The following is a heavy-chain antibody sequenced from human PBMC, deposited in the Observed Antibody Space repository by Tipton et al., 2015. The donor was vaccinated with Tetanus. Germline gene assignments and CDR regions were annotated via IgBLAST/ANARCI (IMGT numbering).Heavy chain of an antibody. D-gene: IGHD1-14*01. J-gene: IGHJ6*04. CDR1: GFTFKSYT. Sequence: GSLRLSCAASGFTFKSYTMIWVRQAPGNGLEWVAAISGSRLTPYYADSVKGRFTISRDNSKNTLSLQLNSLRADDTAIYYCAKEALGVLNLWGKGTTVIVSS. CDR2: ISGSRLTP. V-gene: IGHV3-23*01. CDR3: AKEALGVLNL.